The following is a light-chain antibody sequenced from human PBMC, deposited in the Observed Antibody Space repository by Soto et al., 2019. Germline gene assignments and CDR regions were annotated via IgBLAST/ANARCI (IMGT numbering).Light chain of an antibody. CDR2: KAS. J-gene: IGKJ1*01. Sequence: IQLTQSPSSLSAFVGDRVNITCRASQGISNYLAWYQQKPGKAPKLLIYKASSLESGVPLRFSGSGSGTEFTLTISSLQPDDFATYYCQQYNSYSGWTFGQGTKVDIK. CDR1: QGISNY. V-gene: IGKV1-5*03. CDR3: QQYNSYSGWT.